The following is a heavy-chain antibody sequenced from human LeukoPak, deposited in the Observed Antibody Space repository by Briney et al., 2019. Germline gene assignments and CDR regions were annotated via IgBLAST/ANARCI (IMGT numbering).Heavy chain of an antibody. Sequence: SETLSLTCAVYGGSFSGYYWSWIRQPPGKGLEWIGEINHSGSTNYSPSLKSRVTISVDTSKNQFSLKLSSVTAADTAVYYCARGLGYCSSTSCASAWGQGTLVTVSS. J-gene: IGHJ5*02. CDR1: GGSFSGYY. D-gene: IGHD2-2*01. V-gene: IGHV4-34*01. CDR2: INHSGST. CDR3: ARGLGYCSSTSCASA.